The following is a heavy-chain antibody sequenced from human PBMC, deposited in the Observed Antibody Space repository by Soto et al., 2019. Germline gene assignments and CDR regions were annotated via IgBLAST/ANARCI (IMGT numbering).Heavy chain of an antibody. CDR3: ARGSIRGTWFDP. J-gene: IGHJ5*02. CDR2: INHSGST. V-gene: IGHV4-34*01. CDR1: GGSFSGYY. Sequence: SETLSLTCVVYGGSFSGYYWSWIRQLPGEGLEWVGEINHSGSTNYNPSLKSRVTISVDTSKNQFSLKLSSVTAADTAVYYCARGSIRGTWFDPWGQGTLVTVSS.